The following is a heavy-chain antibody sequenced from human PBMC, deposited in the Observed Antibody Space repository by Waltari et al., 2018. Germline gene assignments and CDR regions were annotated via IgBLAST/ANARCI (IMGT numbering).Heavy chain of an antibody. CDR2: ISSSSSYI. CDR3: ARDSDGDYVLDY. V-gene: IGHV3-21*01. D-gene: IGHD4-17*01. Sequence: EVQLVESGGGLVKPGGSLRLSCAASGFTFSSYSMNWVRQAPGKGLEWVSSISSSSSYIYYADSAKGRFTISRDNAKNSLYLQMNSLRAEDTAVYYCARDSDGDYVLDYWGQGTLVTVSS. J-gene: IGHJ4*02. CDR1: GFTFSSYS.